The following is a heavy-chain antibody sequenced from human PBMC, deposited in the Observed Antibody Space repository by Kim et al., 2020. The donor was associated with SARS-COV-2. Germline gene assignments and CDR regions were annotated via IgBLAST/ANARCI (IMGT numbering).Heavy chain of an antibody. Sequence: SETLSLTCAVSGGSISSSNWWSWVRQPPGKGLEWIGEIYHSGSTNYNPSLKSRVTISVDKSKNQFSLKLSSVTAADTAVYYCARFSSGYYYTYDSGFDYWGQGTLVTVSS. CDR1: GGSISSSNW. D-gene: IGHD3-22*01. CDR2: IYHSGST. CDR3: ARFSSGYYYTYDSGFDY. V-gene: IGHV4-4*02. J-gene: IGHJ4*02.